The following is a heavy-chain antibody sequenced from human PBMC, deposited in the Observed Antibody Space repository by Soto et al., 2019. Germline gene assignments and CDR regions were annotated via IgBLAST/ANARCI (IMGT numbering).Heavy chain of an antibody. D-gene: IGHD1-7*01. CDR2: ISAYNGNT. J-gene: IGHJ4*02. V-gene: IGHV1-18*01. CDR1: GYSFTNYG. Sequence: GASVKVSCKASGYSFTNYGITWVRQAPGQGLEWMGWISAYNGNTNYAQKLQGRVTMTTDTSTSTAYMELRSLRSDDTAVYYCARDHITGTTRPLTYWGQGTLVTVS. CDR3: ARDHITGTTRPLTY.